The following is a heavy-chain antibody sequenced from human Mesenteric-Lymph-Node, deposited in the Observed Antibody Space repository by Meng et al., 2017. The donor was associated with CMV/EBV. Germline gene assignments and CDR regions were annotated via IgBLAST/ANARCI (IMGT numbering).Heavy chain of an antibody. Sequence: SETLSLTCTVSGGSVSNVNYFWSWIRQSPGTGLEWIGYMHHSGSANYNPSLKSRVTISAETSKNQFSLKLTSVTTADTAAYWCARVFRGDPDWFDTWGQGTLVTVSS. V-gene: IGHV4-61*01. CDR3: ARVFRGDPDWFDT. CDR2: MHHSGSA. D-gene: IGHD3-16*01. CDR1: GGSVSNVNYF. J-gene: IGHJ5*02.